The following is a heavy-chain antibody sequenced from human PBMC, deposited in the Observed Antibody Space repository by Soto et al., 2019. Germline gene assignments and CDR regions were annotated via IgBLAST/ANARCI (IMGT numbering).Heavy chain of an antibody. CDR2: MYNTGST. D-gene: IGHD2-21*02. V-gene: IGHV4-59*01. CDR3: ARDLWGYFGNDRYPAGV. Sequence: SETLSLTCTVSGGSISGYYWSWIRQPPGKGLEWIGYMYNTGSTVYNPSFKSRVTISVDTSKNQFSLKLNSVTAADTAVYYCARDLWGYFGNDRYPAGVWGQGTTVTVS. J-gene: IGHJ6*02. CDR1: GGSISGYY.